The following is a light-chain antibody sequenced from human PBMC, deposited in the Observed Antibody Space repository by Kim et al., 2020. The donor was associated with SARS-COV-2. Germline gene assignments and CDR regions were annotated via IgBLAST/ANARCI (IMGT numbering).Light chain of an antibody. CDR3: QQSHIAST. CDR1: QSINTY. Sequence: DIQMTQSPYSLSASVGDRVTISCRASQSINTYLNWYQQKPGKAPNLLIYGASNLQSGVPSRFSGSGSGTDFTLTISSLQPEDSATYYCQQSHIASTFGQGTKVDIK. V-gene: IGKV1-39*01. CDR2: GAS. J-gene: IGKJ1*01.